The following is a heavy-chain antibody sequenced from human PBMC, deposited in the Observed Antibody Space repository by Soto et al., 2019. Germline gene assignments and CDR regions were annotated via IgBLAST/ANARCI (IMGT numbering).Heavy chain of an antibody. Sequence: EVQLVESGGGLVQPGRSLRLSCAASGFTFDDYAMHWVRQAPGKGLEWVSGISWNSGSIGYADSVKGRFTISRDNAKNSLYVQMNSLRAEDTALYYCAKDTGLGSGGFNWFDPWGQGTLVTVSS. CDR2: ISWNSGSI. V-gene: IGHV3-9*01. CDR1: GFTFDDYA. CDR3: AKDTGLGSGGFNWFDP. J-gene: IGHJ5*02. D-gene: IGHD3-10*01.